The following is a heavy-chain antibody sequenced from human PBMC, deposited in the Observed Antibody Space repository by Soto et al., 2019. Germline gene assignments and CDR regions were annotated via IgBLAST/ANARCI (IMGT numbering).Heavy chain of an antibody. CDR3: TTDGSGSYYEPHDY. CDR2: IKSKTDGGTT. Sequence: EVQLVESGGGLVKPGGSLRLSCAASGFTFSNAWMSWVRQAPGKGLEWVGRIKSKTDGGTTDYAAPVKGRFTISRDDSKNTLYLQMNSLKTEDTAEYYCTTDGSGSYYEPHDYWGQGTLVTVSS. J-gene: IGHJ4*02. CDR1: GFTFSNAW. V-gene: IGHV3-15*01. D-gene: IGHD3-10*01.